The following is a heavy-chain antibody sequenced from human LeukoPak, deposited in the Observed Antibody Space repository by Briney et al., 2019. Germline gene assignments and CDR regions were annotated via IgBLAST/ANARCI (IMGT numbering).Heavy chain of an antibody. V-gene: IGHV4-34*01. CDR1: GGSFSGYY. CDR3: ARGIAVAGTLYYFDY. Sequence: SETLSLTCAVYGGSFSGYYWSWIRQPPGKGLEWIGEINHSGSTNYNPSLKSRVTISVDTSKNQFSLKLSSVTAADMAVYYCARGIAVAGTLYYFDYWGQGTLVTVSS. CDR2: INHSGST. D-gene: IGHD6-19*01. J-gene: IGHJ4*02.